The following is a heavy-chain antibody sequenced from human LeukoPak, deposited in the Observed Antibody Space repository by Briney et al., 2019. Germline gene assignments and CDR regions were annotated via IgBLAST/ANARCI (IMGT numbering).Heavy chain of an antibody. CDR1: GFTFSSYE. Sequence: GGSLRLSCAASGFTFSSYEMNWVRQAPGKGLEWVSYISSSGSTIYYADSVKGRFTISRDNAKNSLYLQMNSLRAEDTAVYYCARDYYDSTLWYFDYWGQGTLVTVPS. V-gene: IGHV3-48*03. CDR3: ARDYYDSTLWYFDY. D-gene: IGHD3-22*01. J-gene: IGHJ4*02. CDR2: ISSSGSTI.